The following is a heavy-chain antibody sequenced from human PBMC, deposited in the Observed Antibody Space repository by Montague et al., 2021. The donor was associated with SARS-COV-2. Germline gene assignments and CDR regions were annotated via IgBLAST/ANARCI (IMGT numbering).Heavy chain of an antibody. D-gene: IGHD3-3*01. J-gene: IGHJ3*01. V-gene: IGHV4-34*01. CDR3: ARAQVTIFGVLIMLPTAGAVDV. Sequence: SETLSLTCAVYGGSFTGYYWTWIRQPPGKGLEWIGEINHSGSSNYNPSLESRVTMSVDTSKNQFSLRLNSVGAADTAVYYCARAQVTIFGVLIMLPTAGAVDVWGQGTTVTVSP. CDR2: INHSGSS. CDR1: GGSFTGYY.